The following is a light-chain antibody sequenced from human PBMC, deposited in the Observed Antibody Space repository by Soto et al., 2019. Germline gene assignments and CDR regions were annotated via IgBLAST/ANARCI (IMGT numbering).Light chain of an antibody. CDR3: SSFTSRFTFV. Sequence: QSVLTQPASVSGSPGQSIAISCTGTRSDVGAYNYVSWYQQHPGKAPKLMISEVTNRPSGVSDRFSGSKSRNTASLTISGLQAEDEADYYCSSFTSRFTFVFGTGTKVTVL. CDR2: EVT. CDR1: RSDVGAYNY. V-gene: IGLV2-14*01. J-gene: IGLJ1*01.